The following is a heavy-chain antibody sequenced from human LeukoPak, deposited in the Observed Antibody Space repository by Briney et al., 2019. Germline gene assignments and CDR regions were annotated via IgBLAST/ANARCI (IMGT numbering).Heavy chain of an antibody. Sequence: ASVKVSCKASGYTFTSYDINWVRQATGQGLEWMGWMNPNSGNTGYAQKFQGRVTMTRNTSISTAYMELSSLRSEDTAVYYCARARSVKDAFDIWGQGTMVTVSP. D-gene: IGHD3-10*01. CDR1: GYTFTSYD. J-gene: IGHJ3*02. CDR2: MNPNSGNT. V-gene: IGHV1-8*01. CDR3: ARARSVKDAFDI.